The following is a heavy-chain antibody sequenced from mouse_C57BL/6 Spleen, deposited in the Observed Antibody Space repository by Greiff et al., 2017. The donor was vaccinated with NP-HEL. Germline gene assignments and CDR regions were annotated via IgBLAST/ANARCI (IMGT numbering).Heavy chain of an antibody. V-gene: IGHV1-69*01. CDR1: GYTFTSYW. CDR3: ARSPSQATRAWFAY. CDR2: IDPSDSYT. D-gene: IGHD3-2*02. J-gene: IGHJ3*01. Sequence: QVQLQQSGAELVMPGASVKLSCKASGYTFTSYWMHWVKQRPGQGLEWIGEIDPSDSYTNYNQKFKGKSTLTVDNSSRTAYMQLSSLTSEDSAVYYCARSPSQATRAWFAYWGQGTLVTVSA.